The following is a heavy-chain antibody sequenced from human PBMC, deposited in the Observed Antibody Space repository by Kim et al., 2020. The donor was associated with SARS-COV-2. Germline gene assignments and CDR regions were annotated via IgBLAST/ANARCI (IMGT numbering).Heavy chain of an antibody. J-gene: IGHJ6*02. CDR2: ISWNSGSI. D-gene: IGHD4-17*01. V-gene: IGHV3-9*01. CDR1: GFTFGDYA. CDR3: AKDISRGTTVTTLHYYYYGMDV. Sequence: GGSLRLSCAASGFTFGDYAMHWVRQAPGKGLEWVSGISWNSGSIGYADSVKGRFTISRDNAKNSLYLQMNSLRAEDTALYYCAKDISRGTTVTTLHYYYYGMDVWGQGTTVTVSS.